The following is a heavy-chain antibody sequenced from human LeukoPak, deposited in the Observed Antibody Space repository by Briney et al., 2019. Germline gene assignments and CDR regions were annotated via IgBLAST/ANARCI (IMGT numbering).Heavy chain of an antibody. D-gene: IGHD4-17*01. CDR1: GGSFSAYY. J-gene: IGHJ4*02. CDR2: INHSGST. Sequence: SETLSLTCAVYGGSFSAYYWSWIRQPPGKGLEWIGEINHSGSTNYNPSLKSRVTISVDTSKNQFSLKLSSVTAADTAVYYCARLVTVTTGDYFDYWGQGNLVTVSS. V-gene: IGHV4-34*01. CDR3: ARLVTVTTGDYFDY.